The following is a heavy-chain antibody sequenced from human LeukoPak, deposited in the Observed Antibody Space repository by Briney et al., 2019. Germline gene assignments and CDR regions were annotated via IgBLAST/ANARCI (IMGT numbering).Heavy chain of an antibody. V-gene: IGHV4-59*01. J-gene: IGHJ6*02. CDR1: GGSISSYY. Sequence: SETLSLTCTVSGGSISSYYWSWIRQPPGKGLEWIGYIYYSGSTNYNPSLKSRVTVSVDTSKNQFSLELSSVTAADTAVYYCARDLRIAAAGSSNGYYYYGMDVWGQGTTVTVSS. CDR2: IYYSGST. CDR3: ARDLRIAAAGSSNGYYYYGMDV. D-gene: IGHD6-13*01.